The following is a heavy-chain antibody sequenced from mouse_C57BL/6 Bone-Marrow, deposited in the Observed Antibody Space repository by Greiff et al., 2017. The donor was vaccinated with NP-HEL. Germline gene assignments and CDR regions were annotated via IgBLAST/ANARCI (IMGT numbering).Heavy chain of an antibody. CDR3: VRGPLTDYYAMDY. D-gene: IGHD1-1*01. V-gene: IGHV10-1*01. Sequence: EVKLVESGGGLVQPKGSLKLSCAASGFSFNTYAMNWVRQAPGKGLEWVARIRSKSNNYATYYADSVKDRFTISRDDSESMLYLQMNNLKTEDTAMYYCVRGPLTDYYAMDYWGQGTSVTVSS. CDR1: GFSFNTYA. CDR2: IRSKSNNYAT. J-gene: IGHJ4*01.